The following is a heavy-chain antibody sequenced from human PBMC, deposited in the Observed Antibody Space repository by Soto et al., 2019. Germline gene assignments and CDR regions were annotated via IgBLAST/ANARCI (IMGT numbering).Heavy chain of an antibody. CDR3: ANATATGGGALEF. D-gene: IGHD2-8*02. Sequence: SVKVSCKASGGTFSSYPISWVRQAPGQGLEWMAGILPIFGTANYAQKFQGQVTIPAAESTSTPYMELSSPTSEDTAVYYGANATATGGGALEFWGKGTMVTVS. J-gene: IGHJ3*01. CDR1: GGTFSSYP. CDR2: ILPIFGTA. V-gene: IGHV1-69*13.